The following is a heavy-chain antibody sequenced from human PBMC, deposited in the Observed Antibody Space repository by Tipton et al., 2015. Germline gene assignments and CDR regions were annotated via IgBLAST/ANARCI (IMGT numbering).Heavy chain of an antibody. CDR1: GGSFSGYY. V-gene: IGHV4-59*01. CDR2: ISYSGST. D-gene: IGHD5-24*01. Sequence: TLSLTCAVYGGSFSGYYWSWIRQPPGEGLEWIGCISYSGSTHYNPSLKRRVTISLDTSKNQFSLTLNSVTAADTAVYYCARDLEHGMDVWGQGTTVTVSS. J-gene: IGHJ6*02. CDR3: ARDLEHGMDV.